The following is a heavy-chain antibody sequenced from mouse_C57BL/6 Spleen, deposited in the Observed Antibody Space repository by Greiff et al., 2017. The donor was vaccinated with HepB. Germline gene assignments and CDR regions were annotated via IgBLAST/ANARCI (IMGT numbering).Heavy chain of an antibody. CDR3: TRRYDTIYYAMDY. J-gene: IGHJ4*01. CDR2: IDPETGGT. D-gene: IGHD2-12*01. CDR1: GYTFTDYE. V-gene: IGHV1-15*01. Sequence: QVQLQQSGAELVRPGASVTLSCKASGYTFTDYEMHWVKQTPVHGLEWIGAIDPETGGTAYNQKFKGKAILTADKSSSTAYMELRSLTSEDSAVYYCTRRYDTIYYAMDYWGQGTSVTVSS.